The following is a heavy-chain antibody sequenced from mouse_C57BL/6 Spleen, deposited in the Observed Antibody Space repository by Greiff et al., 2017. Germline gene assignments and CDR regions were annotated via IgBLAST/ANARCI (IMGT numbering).Heavy chain of an antibody. Sequence: EVKLMESGGGLVQPGESLKLSCESNEYEFPSHDMSWVRKTPEKRLELVAAINSDGGSTYYPDTMERRFIISRDNTKKTLYLQMSSLRSEDTAVYYCARHKDGYYGYFDVWGTGTTVTVAS. J-gene: IGHJ1*03. D-gene: IGHD2-3*01. V-gene: IGHV5-2*01. CDR1: EYEFPSHD. CDR2: INSDGGST. CDR3: ARHKDGYYGYFDV.